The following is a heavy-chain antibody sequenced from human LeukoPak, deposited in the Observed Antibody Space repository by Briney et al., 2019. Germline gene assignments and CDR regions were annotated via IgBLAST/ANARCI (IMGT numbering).Heavy chain of an antibody. D-gene: IGHD3-10*01. J-gene: IGHJ3*02. V-gene: IGHV3-66*02. CDR2: IYSGGST. CDR1: GFAVSSNY. Sequence: PGGSLRLSCAASGFAVSSNYMSWVRQAPGKGLEWVSVIYSGGSTYYADSVKGRFTISRDNSKNTLYLQMNSLRAEGTAVYYCARDFFTMVRGAQSRGAFDIWGQGTMVTVSS. CDR3: ARDFFTMVRGAQSRGAFDI.